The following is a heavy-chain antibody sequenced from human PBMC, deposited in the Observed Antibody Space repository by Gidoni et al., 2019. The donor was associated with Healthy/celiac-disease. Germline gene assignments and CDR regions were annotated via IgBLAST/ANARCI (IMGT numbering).Heavy chain of an antibody. Sequence: EVQLVESGGGLVQPGRSLRLSCTAYGFTFGDYAMSWSRRAQGKGLEWVVFIRRKSDGGTTEYSASVKVTITISRDDSKSFAYMKMNSVKTEDTAVYACTREEWVEGGIAVDWGQGTLVTVSS. V-gene: IGHV3-49*03. CDR1: GFTFGDYA. J-gene: IGHJ4*02. D-gene: IGHD6-19*01. CDR3: TREEWVEGGIAVD. CDR2: IRRKSDGGTT.